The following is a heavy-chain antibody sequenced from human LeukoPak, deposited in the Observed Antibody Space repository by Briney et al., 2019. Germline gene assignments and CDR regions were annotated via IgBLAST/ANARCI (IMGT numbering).Heavy chain of an antibody. Sequence: GASVKVSCKASGYTFTGYYMHWVRQAPGQGLEWMGWINPNSGGTNYAQKFQGRVTMTRDTSISTAYMELSRLRSDDTAVYYCARDGPYYYGSVPYNWFDPWGQGTLVTVSS. CDR2: INPNSGGT. V-gene: IGHV1-2*02. CDR1: GYTFTGYY. CDR3: ARDGPYYYGSVPYNWFDP. D-gene: IGHD3-10*01. J-gene: IGHJ5*02.